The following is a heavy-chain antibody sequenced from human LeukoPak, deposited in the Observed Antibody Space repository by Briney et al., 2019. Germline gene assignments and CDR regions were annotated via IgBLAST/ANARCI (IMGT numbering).Heavy chain of an antibody. CDR3: ATPGRIPEAANWFDP. J-gene: IGHJ5*02. Sequence: RTGGSLRLSCAASGFTFPNAWMSWLRQAPGKGLEWVGHIKSRTDGGTTDYAAPVKGRFTISRDDSENTLYLQMNSLKTEDTAVYYCATPGRIPEAANWFDPWGQGTLVIVSS. CDR2: IKSRTDGGTT. D-gene: IGHD6-13*01. CDR1: GFTFPNAW. V-gene: IGHV3-15*01.